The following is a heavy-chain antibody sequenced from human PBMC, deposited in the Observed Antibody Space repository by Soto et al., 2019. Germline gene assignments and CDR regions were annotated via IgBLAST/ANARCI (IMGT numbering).Heavy chain of an antibody. D-gene: IGHD4-17*01. V-gene: IGHV3-33*01. CDR2: IWYDGTQK. CDR3: ARAGGTTVTGLWHFDS. J-gene: IGHJ4*02. Sequence: QVQLEESGGGVVQPGRSLRLSCEASGFTFNTYSMHWVRQPPGKGLEWLAAIWYDGTQKYYADSVKGRFIISRDNSKKTLYLEMNSLRAADTAVYYCARAGGTTVTGLWHFDSWGQGTLGTVSS. CDR1: GFTFNTYS.